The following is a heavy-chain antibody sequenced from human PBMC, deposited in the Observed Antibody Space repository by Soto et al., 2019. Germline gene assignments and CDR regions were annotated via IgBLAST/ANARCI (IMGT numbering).Heavy chain of an antibody. CDR1: GFTFSSYG. D-gene: IGHD6-13*01. V-gene: IGHV3-33*01. J-gene: IGHJ6*03. Sequence: GGSLRLSCAASGFTFSSYGMHWVRQAPGKGLEWVAVIWYDGSNKYYADYVKGPFTISRDNSKNTLYLQMNSLRAEDTAVYYCARDGIAAAGDYYYYMDVWGKGTTVTVSS. CDR2: IWYDGSNK. CDR3: ARDGIAAAGDYYYYMDV.